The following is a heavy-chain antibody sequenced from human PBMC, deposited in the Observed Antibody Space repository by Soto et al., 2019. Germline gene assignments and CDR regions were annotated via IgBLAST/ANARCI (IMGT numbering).Heavy chain of an antibody. D-gene: IGHD1-26*01. CDR2: IYHSGST. J-gene: IGHJ6*02. CDR3: ARVSGSYYYGMDV. Sequence: QVQLQESGPGLVKPSGTLSLTCAVSGGSISSSNWWSWVRQPPGKGLEWIGEIYHSGSTNYNPSLKRRVTISVDKSKIQFALKLRSVTAADTAVYYCARVSGSYYYGMDVWGQGTTVTVSS. V-gene: IGHV4-4*02. CDR1: GGSISSSNW.